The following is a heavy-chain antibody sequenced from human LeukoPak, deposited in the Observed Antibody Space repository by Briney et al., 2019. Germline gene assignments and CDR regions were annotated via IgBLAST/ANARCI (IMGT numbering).Heavy chain of an antibody. CDR3: SRERGPFCPFGH. V-gene: IGHV4-4*02. J-gene: IGHJ4*02. Sequence: PSGTLSLTCGVSGGSITTTNYWSWVRQPPGGGLEWIGEISLAGRTRYNPSLKSRVNISIDESKNHLYLNLASVTAADTAVYYCSRERGPFCPFGHWGQGTLVAVTS. CDR2: ISLAGRT. CDR1: GGSITTTNY.